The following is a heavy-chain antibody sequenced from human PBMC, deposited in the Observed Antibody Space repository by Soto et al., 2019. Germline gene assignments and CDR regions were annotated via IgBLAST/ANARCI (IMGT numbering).Heavy chain of an antibody. CDR3: ARLYCSGDGCFSQIDY. J-gene: IGHJ4*02. D-gene: IGHD2-15*01. CDR1: GFTFSSNV. V-gene: IGHV3-48*02. CDR2: ISSESGTI. Sequence: GGSLRLSCAASGFTFSSNVMIWVRQAPGKGLEWLSYISSESGTIYYAESVKGRFAVSRDNAKGSLFLRMNTLRDEDTATYYCARLYCSGDGCFSQIDYWGQGALVTVSS.